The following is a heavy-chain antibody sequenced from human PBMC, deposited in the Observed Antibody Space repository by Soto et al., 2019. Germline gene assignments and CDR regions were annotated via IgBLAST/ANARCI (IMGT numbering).Heavy chain of an antibody. J-gene: IGHJ4*02. Sequence: GGSLRLSCAASGFTVSSNYMSWVRQAPGKGLEWVSVIYSGGSTYYADSVKGRFTISRDNSKNTLYLQMNSLRAEDTAVYYCARGSDYYDSSGTVDYWGQGALVTVCS. CDR2: IYSGGST. D-gene: IGHD3-22*01. V-gene: IGHV3-53*01. CDR1: GFTVSSNY. CDR3: ARGSDYYDSSGTVDY.